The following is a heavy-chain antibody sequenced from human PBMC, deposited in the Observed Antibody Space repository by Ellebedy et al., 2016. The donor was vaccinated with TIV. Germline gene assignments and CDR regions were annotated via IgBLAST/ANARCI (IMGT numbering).Heavy chain of an antibody. J-gene: IGHJ6*02. CDR2: MNPNSGNT. Sequence: ASVKVSXXASGYTFTSYDINWVRQATGQGLEWMGWMNPNSGNTGYAQKFQGRVTMTRNTSISTAYMELSSLRSEDTAVYYCARGSEVPDILTGYFWENYYYYGMDVWGQGTTVTVSS. CDR1: GYTFTSYD. CDR3: ARGSEVPDILTGYFWENYYYYGMDV. V-gene: IGHV1-8*01. D-gene: IGHD3-9*01.